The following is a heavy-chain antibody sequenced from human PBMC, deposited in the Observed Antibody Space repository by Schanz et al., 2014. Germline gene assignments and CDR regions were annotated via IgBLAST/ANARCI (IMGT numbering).Heavy chain of an antibody. D-gene: IGHD1-26*01. Sequence: DVQLAESGGGLVQPGGSLRLSCAASGFTLSSYALSWVRQSPGKGLEWVSAINTADTTYYADSVKGRFTVSRDNSKNSLSLQMDRLRDEDTAVYYCARRYSGRYCFDYWGQGTLVAVSS. V-gene: IGHV3-23*04. CDR1: GFTLSSYA. CDR2: INTADTT. J-gene: IGHJ4*02. CDR3: ARRYSGRYCFDY.